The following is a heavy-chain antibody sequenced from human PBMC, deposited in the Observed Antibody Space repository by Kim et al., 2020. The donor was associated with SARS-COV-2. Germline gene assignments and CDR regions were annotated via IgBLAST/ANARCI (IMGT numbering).Heavy chain of an antibody. CDR3: GRGGLKYDILTGPDY. V-gene: IGHV3-43D*04. CDR1: GFNFDDYA. J-gene: IGHJ4*02. Sequence: GGSLRLSCAASGFNFDDYAIHWVRQPPRKGLEWVSLITWDSGSKYYAASVRDRFTISRDNRKNSVFLQMTSLTTDDTALYYCGRGGLKYDILTGPDYWGQGTLVSVSS. CDR2: ITWDSGSK. D-gene: IGHD3-9*01.